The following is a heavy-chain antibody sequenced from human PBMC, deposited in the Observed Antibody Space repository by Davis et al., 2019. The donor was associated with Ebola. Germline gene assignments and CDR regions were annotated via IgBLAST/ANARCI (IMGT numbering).Heavy chain of an antibody. Sequence: SETLSLTCAVSGGSINSGTYSWTWIRQHPGKGLEWIGYIYYSGSTYYNPSLKSRVSISVDTSKNQFSLKLSSVTAADTAVYYCARQGSEYYYDSSGYYSSGNWFDPWGQGTLVTVSS. CDR1: GGSINSGTYS. CDR2: IYYSGST. J-gene: IGHJ5*02. D-gene: IGHD3-22*01. CDR3: ARQGSEYYYDSSGYYSSGNWFDP. V-gene: IGHV4-31*11.